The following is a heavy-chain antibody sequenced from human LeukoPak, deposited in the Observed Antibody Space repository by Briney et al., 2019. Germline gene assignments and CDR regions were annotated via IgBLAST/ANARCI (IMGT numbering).Heavy chain of an antibody. CDR1: GFTFSNAW. V-gene: IGHV3-15*01. D-gene: IGHD6-19*01. CDR3: TTDASIAVAGAPDY. J-gene: IGHJ4*02. Sequence: PGESLRLSCAASGFTFSNAWMSWVRQAPGKGLEWVGRIKSKTDGGTTGYAAPVKGRFTISRDDSKNTLYLQMNSLKTEDTAVYYCTTDASIAVAGAPDYWGQGTLVTVSS. CDR2: IKSKTDGGTT.